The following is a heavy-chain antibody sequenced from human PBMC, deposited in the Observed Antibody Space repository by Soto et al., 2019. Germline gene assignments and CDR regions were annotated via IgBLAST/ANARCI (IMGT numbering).Heavy chain of an antibody. Sequence: PGGSLRLSFSASGFTFSSYGMHWVRQAPGKGLEYVSVITSNGGSTYYADSVKGRFTISRDNSKNTLYLQMSSLRVEDTAVYYCNIEGAFDHWGQGALVTVSS. J-gene: IGHJ4*02. CDR1: GFTFSSYG. CDR3: NIEGAFDH. V-gene: IGHV3-64D*06. D-gene: IGHD1-26*01. CDR2: ITSNGGST.